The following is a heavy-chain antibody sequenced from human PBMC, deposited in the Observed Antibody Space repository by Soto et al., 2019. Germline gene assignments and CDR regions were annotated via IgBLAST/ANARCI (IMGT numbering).Heavy chain of an antibody. CDR2: IYYTGST. D-gene: IGHD5-12*01. Sequence: QVQLQESGPGLVKPSETLSLTCTVSGGSISDYYWSWIRQPPGKGLEWVGYIYYTGSTTYNPSLNSRLTSSVDTSKNQFSLKLRSVSAADTAVYYCARLGRWLQALDSWGQGTLVTVSS. CDR1: GGSISDYY. CDR3: ARLGRWLQALDS. V-gene: IGHV4-59*08. J-gene: IGHJ4*02.